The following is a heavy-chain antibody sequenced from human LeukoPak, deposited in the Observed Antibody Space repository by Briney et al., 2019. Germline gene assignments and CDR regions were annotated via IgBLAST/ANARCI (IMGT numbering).Heavy chain of an antibody. CDR3: AKEGIAVAGIDY. D-gene: IGHD6-19*01. J-gene: IGHJ4*02. Sequence: GSLRLSCAASGFTFSSYGMHWVRQAPGKGLEWVAVISYDGSNKYYADSVKGRFTISRDNSKNTLYLQMNSLRAEDTAVYYCAKEGIAVAGIDYWGQGTLVTVSS. CDR1: GFTFSSYG. CDR2: ISYDGSNK. V-gene: IGHV3-30*18.